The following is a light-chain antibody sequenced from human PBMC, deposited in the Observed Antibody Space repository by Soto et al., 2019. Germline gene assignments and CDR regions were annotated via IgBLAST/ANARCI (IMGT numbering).Light chain of an antibody. CDR3: QVYTSLPQT. CDR1: QSVGSDY. J-gene: IGKJ1*01. Sequence: EVVLTQSSGTLSLSPGERATLSCRSSQSVGSDYLAWYQQKPDQAPRLLIYDAFSRATGVPDRFSGSGSGTDFTLTISRLEPEDFAVYYCQVYTSLPQTFGQGTKVDIK. CDR2: DAF. V-gene: IGKV3-20*01.